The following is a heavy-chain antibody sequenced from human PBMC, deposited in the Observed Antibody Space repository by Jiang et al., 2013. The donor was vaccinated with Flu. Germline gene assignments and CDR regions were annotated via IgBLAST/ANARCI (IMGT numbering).Heavy chain of an antibody. V-gene: IGHV5-51*03. D-gene: IGHD3-10*01. J-gene: IGHJ4*02. Sequence: GAEVKKPGESLKISCKGSGYTFTSYWIGWVRQMPGKGLEWMGIIYPGDSDTRYSPSFQGQVTISADKSISTAYLQWSSLRASDTAMYYCARVPPFGGRGKXPFDYVGPGNPGHRLL. CDR3: ARVPPFGGRGKXPFDY. CDR1: GYTFTSYW. CDR2: IYPGDSDT.